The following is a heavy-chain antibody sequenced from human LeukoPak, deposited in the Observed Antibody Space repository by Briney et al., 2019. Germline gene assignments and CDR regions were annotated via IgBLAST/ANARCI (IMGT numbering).Heavy chain of an antibody. V-gene: IGHV4-30-2*01. CDR1: GGSISSGGYY. Sequence: SETLSLTCTVSGGSISSGGYYWSWIRQPPGKGLEWIGYINHSGSTNYNPSLKSRVTISVDTSKNQFSLKLSSVTAADTAVYYCASSPVGAVDYWGQGTLVTVSS. D-gene: IGHD1-26*01. CDR2: INHSGST. J-gene: IGHJ4*02. CDR3: ASSPVGAVDY.